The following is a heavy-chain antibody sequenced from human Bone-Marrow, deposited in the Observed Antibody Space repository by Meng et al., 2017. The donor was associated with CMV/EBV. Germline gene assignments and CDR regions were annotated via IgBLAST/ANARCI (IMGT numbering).Heavy chain of an antibody. V-gene: IGHV3-23*01. D-gene: IGHD6-19*01. CDR3: AQHFLSGWSGDYFVS. CDR1: GFVFSEYD. CDR2: VGGGNDG. J-gene: IGHJ4*02. Sequence: SGFVFSEYDMRWVRQIPGKGLEWVAAVGGGNDGYYADSVKGRFTISRDNSKNTMYLQMNNLRVEDTALYYCAQHFLSGWSGDYFVSWGQGTLVTVSS.